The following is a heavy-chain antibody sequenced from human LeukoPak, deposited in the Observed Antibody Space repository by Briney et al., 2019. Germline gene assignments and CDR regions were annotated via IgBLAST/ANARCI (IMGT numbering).Heavy chain of an antibody. J-gene: IGHJ3*02. CDR1: GGSISSYY. CDR2: IYYSGST. CDR3: ARGRRRYYDSKAFDI. D-gene: IGHD3-22*01. Sequence: PSETLSLTCTVSGGSISSYYWSWIRQPPGKGLEWIGYIYYSGSTNYNPSLKSRVTISVDTSKNQFSLRLSSVTAADTAVYYCARGRRRYYDSKAFDIWGQGTMVTVSS. V-gene: IGHV4-59*12.